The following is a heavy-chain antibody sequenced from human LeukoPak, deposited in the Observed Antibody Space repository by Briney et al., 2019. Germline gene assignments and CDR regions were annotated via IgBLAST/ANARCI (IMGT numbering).Heavy chain of an antibody. V-gene: IGHV3-30*02. D-gene: IGHD2-2*01. CDR3: AKDRGVVVPLDY. CDR2: IRYDGSNK. J-gene: IGHJ4*02. CDR1: GFTFSSYG. Sequence: GGSLRLSCAASGFTFSSYGMHWVRQAPGKGLEWVAFIRYDGSNKYYADSVKGRFTISRDNSKNTLYLQMNSLRAEDTAVYYCAKDRGVVVPLDYWGQGTLVTVSS.